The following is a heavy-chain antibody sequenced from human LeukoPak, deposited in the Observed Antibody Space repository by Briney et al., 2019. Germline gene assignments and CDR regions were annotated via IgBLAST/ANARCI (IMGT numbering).Heavy chain of an antibody. D-gene: IGHD6-6*01. CDR3: ARFTARAREIDY. Sequence: PSETLSLTCTVSGGSISSYYWSWIRQPPGKGLEWIGYIYYSGSTNYNRSLKSRVTISVDTSKNQFSLKLSSVTAADTAVYYCARFTARAREIDYWGQGILVTVFS. CDR1: GGSISSYY. J-gene: IGHJ4*02. CDR2: IYYSGST. V-gene: IGHV4-59*01.